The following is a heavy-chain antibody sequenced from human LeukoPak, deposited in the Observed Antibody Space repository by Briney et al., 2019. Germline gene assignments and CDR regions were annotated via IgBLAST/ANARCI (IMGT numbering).Heavy chain of an antibody. V-gene: IGHV3-30*02. Sequence: PGGSLRLSCAASGFIFSRYGMSWVRQAPGKGLAWVTFISYDGSNQYYADSVKGRFTISRDNSQNTLYLQMNSLRVEDTAVYYCASSSSYDTSGYSFYWGQGILVTVSS. D-gene: IGHD3-22*01. J-gene: IGHJ4*02. CDR3: ASSSSYDTSGYSFY. CDR2: ISYDGSNQ. CDR1: GFIFSRYG.